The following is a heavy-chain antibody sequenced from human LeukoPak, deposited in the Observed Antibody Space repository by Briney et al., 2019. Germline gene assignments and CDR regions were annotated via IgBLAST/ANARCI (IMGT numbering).Heavy chain of an antibody. CDR1: GVSISSGDYY. V-gene: IGHV4-30-4*01. J-gene: IGHJ5*02. CDR2: TYYSGST. Sequence: SQTLSLTCTVSGVSISSGDYYWSWIRQPPGKGLEWIGYTYYSGSTYYNPSLKSRVTISVDTSENQFSLKLSSVTAADTAVYYCARPYYYDSRIDPWGQGTRVTVSS. CDR3: ARPYYYDSRIDP. D-gene: IGHD3-22*01.